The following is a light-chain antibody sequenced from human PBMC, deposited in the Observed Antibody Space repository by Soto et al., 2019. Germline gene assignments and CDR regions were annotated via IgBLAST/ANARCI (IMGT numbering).Light chain of an antibody. CDR2: AAS. CDR1: QDISSW. Sequence: DIQMTQSPSSVSASVGDRVTITCRASQDISSWLAWYQQKPGKAPKIMIYAASSLQGGVPSRFSGCGSGTEFTLTISSLQPEDFATYYCQQASSFPPTFGQGTRLDMK. V-gene: IGKV1-12*01. J-gene: IGKJ5*01. CDR3: QQASSFPPT.